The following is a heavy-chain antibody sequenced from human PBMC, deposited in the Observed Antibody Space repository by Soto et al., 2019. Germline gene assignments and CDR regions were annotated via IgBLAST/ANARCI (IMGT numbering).Heavy chain of an antibody. Sequence: SLRLSCAVSGFTFDDYAMHWVRQAPGKGLEWVAGIIWNSAYIVYADSVKGRFTISRDNAKNSLHLQVDSLRAEDPALYYCVKDSTVSGVRQGLDFWGRGTLVTVSS. CDR1: GFTFDDYA. V-gene: IGHV3-9*01. CDR2: IIWNSAYI. CDR3: VKDSTVSGVRQGLDF. J-gene: IGHJ4*02. D-gene: IGHD6-19*01.